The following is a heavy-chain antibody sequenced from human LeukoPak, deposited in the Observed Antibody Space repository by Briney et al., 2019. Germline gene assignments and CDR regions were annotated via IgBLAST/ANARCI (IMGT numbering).Heavy chain of an antibody. CDR2: IYYSGST. CDR1: GFTFSSYSMN. V-gene: IGHV4-39*01. Sequence: GSLRLSCAASGFTFSSYSMNWVRQPPGKGLEWIGSIYYSGSTYYNPSLKSRVTISVDTSKNQFSLKLSSVTAADTAVYYCARHPGYYDSSGYYVSAFDIWGQGTMVTVSS. CDR3: ARHPGYYDSSGYYVSAFDI. J-gene: IGHJ3*02. D-gene: IGHD3-22*01.